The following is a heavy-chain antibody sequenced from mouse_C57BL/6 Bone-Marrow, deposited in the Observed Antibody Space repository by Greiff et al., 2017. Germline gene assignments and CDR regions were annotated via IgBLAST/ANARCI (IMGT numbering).Heavy chain of an antibody. V-gene: IGHV14-4*01. CDR3: TCDGYYSYWYFDV. Sequence: VQLQQSGAELVRPGASVKLSCTASGFNIKDDYMHWVKQRPEQGLEWIGWIDPENGDTEYASKFQGKATITADTSSNTAYLQLSSLTSEDTAVYYCTCDGYYSYWYFDVWGTGTTVTVSS. J-gene: IGHJ1*03. CDR2: IDPENGDT. D-gene: IGHD2-3*01. CDR1: GFNIKDDY.